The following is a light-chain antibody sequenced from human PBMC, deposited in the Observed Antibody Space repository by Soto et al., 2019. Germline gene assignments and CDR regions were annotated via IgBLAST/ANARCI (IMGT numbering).Light chain of an antibody. CDR3: QQYNSYSPRT. CDR1: QDISNF. Sequence: DIQMTQSPSSLSASVGDRVTITCQASQDISNFLNCYQQKPEKAPNLLIYDASTLENGVPSRFSGSASGTDFTLTISSLQPYDFATYYCQQYNSYSPRTFGQGTKVDIK. CDR2: DAS. J-gene: IGKJ1*01. V-gene: IGKV1-5*01.